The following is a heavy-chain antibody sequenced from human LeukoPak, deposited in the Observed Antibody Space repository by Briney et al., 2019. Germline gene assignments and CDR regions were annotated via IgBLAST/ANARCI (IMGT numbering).Heavy chain of an antibody. D-gene: IGHD2-2*01. J-gene: IGHJ4*02. CDR1: GGTISSGSYY. V-gene: IGHV4-39*07. Sequence: SETLSLTCTVSGGTISSGSYYWGWIRQPPGKGLEWIGSIYYSGSTYYNPSLKSRVTISVDTSKNQFSLKLSSVTAADTAVYYCARDLEYQLLRGGYYFDYWGQGTLVTVSS. CDR3: ARDLEYQLLRGGYYFDY. CDR2: IYYSGST.